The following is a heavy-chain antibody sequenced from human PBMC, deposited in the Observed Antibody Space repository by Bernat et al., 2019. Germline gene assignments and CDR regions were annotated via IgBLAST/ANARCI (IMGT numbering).Heavy chain of an antibody. V-gene: IGHV3-53*01. D-gene: IGHD6-19*01. CDR2: IYSGGST. CDR1: GFTVSSNY. CDR3: AKDSADSSGWYTTLYYYGMDV. Sequence: EVQLVESGGGLIQPGGSLRLSCAASGFTVSSNYMGWVRQAPGKGLEWVATIYSGGSTYYADSVKGRFTISRDNSKNTLYLQMNSLRAEDTAVYYCAKDSADSSGWYTTLYYYGMDVWGQGTTVTVSS. J-gene: IGHJ6*02.